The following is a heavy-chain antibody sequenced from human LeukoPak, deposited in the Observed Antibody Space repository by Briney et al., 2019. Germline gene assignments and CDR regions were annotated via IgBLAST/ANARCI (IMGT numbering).Heavy chain of an antibody. V-gene: IGHV3-74*01. D-gene: IGHD5-18*01. CDR3: ARDADSYGYINAFDI. Sequence: GGSLRLSCAASGFTFSSYWMHWVRQAPGKGLVWVSRINSDGSSTSYADSVKGRFTISRDNAKNTPYLQMNSLRAEDTAVYYCARDADSYGYINAFDIWGQGTMVTVSS. J-gene: IGHJ3*02. CDR1: GFTFSSYW. CDR2: INSDGSST.